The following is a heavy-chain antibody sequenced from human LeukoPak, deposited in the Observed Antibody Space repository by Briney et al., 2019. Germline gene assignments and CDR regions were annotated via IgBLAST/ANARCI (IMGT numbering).Heavy chain of an antibody. V-gene: IGHV1-69*06. CDR2: IIPIFGTA. CDR3: ARDRYYDSSGSRFGYYYYYMDV. Sequence: ASVKVSCKASGGTFSSYAISWVRQAPGQGLEWMGGIIPIFGTANYAQKFQGRVTITADKSTSTAYMELSSLRSEDTAVYYCARDRYYDSSGSRFGYYYYYMDVWGKGTTVTVS. D-gene: IGHD3-22*01. J-gene: IGHJ6*03. CDR1: GGTFSSYA.